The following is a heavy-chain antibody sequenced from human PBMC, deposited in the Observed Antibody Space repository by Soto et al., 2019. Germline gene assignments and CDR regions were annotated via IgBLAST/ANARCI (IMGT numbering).Heavy chain of an antibody. CDR2: ISGSGGSS. J-gene: IGHJ6*02. V-gene: IGHV3-23*01. CDR3: ARSADIVVVPAAPWMDV. D-gene: IGHD2-2*01. Sequence: GGSLRLSCAAAGFAFSTYAMTWVRQAPGKGLEWVSVISGSGGSSYYAASVKGRFTISRDNAKNSLYLQMNSLRAEDTAVYYCARSADIVVVPAAPWMDVWGQGTTVTVSS. CDR1: GFAFSTYA.